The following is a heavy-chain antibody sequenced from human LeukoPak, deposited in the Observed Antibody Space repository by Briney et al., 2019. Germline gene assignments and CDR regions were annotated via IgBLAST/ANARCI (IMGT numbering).Heavy chain of an antibody. CDR3: ASRHNYGDYYYYYYMDV. V-gene: IGHV3-11*04. J-gene: IGHJ6*03. Sequence: GGSLRVSCAASGFTFSDYYMSWIRQAPGKGLEWVSYISSSGSTIYYADSVKGRFTICRDNAKNSLYLQMNSLRAEDTAVYYCASRHNYGDYYYYYYMDVWGKGTTFTVSS. CDR1: GFTFSDYY. D-gene: IGHD4-17*01. CDR2: ISSSGSTI.